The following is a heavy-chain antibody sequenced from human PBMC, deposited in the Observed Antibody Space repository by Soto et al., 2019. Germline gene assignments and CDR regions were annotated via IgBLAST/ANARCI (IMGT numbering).Heavy chain of an antibody. CDR3: ARLYGYIGIWYYYDY. D-gene: IGHD1-26*01. CDR2: VSHDGGNT. J-gene: IGHJ4*02. CDR1: GFTFSNNA. V-gene: IGHV3-30-3*01. Sequence: PGGSLRLSCAASGFTFSNNAMHWVRQAPGKGLEWVAIVSHDGGNTYFADSVKGRFTISRDNSKNTLYLQMNSLRAEDTAVYYCARLYGYIGIWYYYDYWGQGTPVTVSS.